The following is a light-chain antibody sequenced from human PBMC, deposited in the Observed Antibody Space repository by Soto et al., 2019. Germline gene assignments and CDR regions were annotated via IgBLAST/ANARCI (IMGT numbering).Light chain of an antibody. CDR1: QSISMY. CDR2: AAS. V-gene: IGKV1-39*01. J-gene: IGKJ2*01. Sequence: IQMTQSPSSLSASVGDRVTITCRASQSISMYLNWYQQKPGKAPKPLIYAASSLQSGVPSRFSGSGSGTDFTLTISCLQSEDFATYYCQQYYSYPYTFGQGTKVDIK. CDR3: QQYYSYPYT.